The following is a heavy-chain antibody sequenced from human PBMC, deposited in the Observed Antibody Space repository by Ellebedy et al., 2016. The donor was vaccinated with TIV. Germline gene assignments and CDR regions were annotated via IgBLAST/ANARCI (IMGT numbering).Heavy chain of an antibody. CDR2: IIPIFGTA. Sequence: AASVKVSCKASGGTFSSYAISWVRQAPGQGLEWMGGIIPIFGTANYAQKFQGRVTITADESTSTAYMELSSLRSEDTAVYYCARVAWGSSSGYYPYYYYGMDVWGQGTTVTVSS. CDR3: ARVAWGSSSGYYPYYYYGMDV. J-gene: IGHJ6*02. V-gene: IGHV1-69*13. D-gene: IGHD3-22*01. CDR1: GGTFSSYA.